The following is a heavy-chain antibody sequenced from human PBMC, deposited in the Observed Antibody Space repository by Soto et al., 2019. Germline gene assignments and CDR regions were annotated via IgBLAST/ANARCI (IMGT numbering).Heavy chain of an antibody. CDR3: AKGPYGSSSGGYFDY. CDR1: GFIFHDYA. D-gene: IGHD6-6*01. V-gene: IGHV3-9*01. Sequence: EVQLVESGGGLVQPGRSLRLSCAASGFIFHDYAMHWVRQAPGKGLEWVSGVSWNGGNIYYADSVKGRFTIFRDNAKNYLYLQVDSLRPEDTALYYCAKGPYGSSSGGYFDYWGQGTLVTVSS. CDR2: VSWNGGNI. J-gene: IGHJ4*02.